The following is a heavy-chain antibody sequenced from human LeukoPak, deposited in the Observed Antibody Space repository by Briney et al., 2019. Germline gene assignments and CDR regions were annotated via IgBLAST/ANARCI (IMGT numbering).Heavy chain of an antibody. Sequence: PPGGSLRLSCAASGFTFSSYGMHWVRQAPGKGLEWVAVIWYDGSNKYYADSVKGRFTISRDNSKNTLYLQMNSLRAEDTAVYYCARSLDEADSSPGDYWGQGTLVTVSS. CDR3: ARSLDEADSSPGDY. CDR2: IWYDGSNK. V-gene: IGHV3-33*01. CDR1: GFTFSSYG. D-gene: IGHD6-6*01. J-gene: IGHJ4*02.